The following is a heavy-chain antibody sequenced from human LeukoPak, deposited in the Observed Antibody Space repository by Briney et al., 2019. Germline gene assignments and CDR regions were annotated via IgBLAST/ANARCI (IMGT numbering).Heavy chain of an antibody. Sequence: SETLSLTCAVYGWSFSAYYWSWISQPPGKGLEWVGEINHSGSTNYNPSLKSRVTISVDTSKNQFSLKLSSVSGADRAVYYWARGRYRCGYYFDYWGQGTLVTVSS. CDR2: INHSGST. D-gene: IGHD5-18*01. J-gene: IGHJ4*02. V-gene: IGHV4-34*01. CDR1: GWSFSAYY. CDR3: ARGRYRCGYYFDY.